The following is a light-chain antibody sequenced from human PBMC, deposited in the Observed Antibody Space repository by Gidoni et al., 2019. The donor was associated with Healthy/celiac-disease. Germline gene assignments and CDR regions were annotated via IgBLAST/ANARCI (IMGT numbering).Light chain of an antibody. V-gene: IGLV2-23*01. CDR1: SSDVGSYNL. CDR3: CSYAGSSTPVV. Sequence: QSALTQPASVSGSPGPSITISCTGTSSDVGSYNLVSWYQQHPGKAPKRMIYEGSKRPSGVSNRFSGSKSGNTASLTISGLQAEDEADYYCCSYAGSSTPVVFGGGTKLTVL. J-gene: IGLJ2*01. CDR2: EGS.